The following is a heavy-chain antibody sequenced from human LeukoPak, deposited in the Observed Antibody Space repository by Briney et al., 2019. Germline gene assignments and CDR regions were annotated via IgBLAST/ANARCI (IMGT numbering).Heavy chain of an antibody. CDR1: GGSFSGYY. V-gene: IGHV4-34*01. CDR3: ARGVGASTDY. D-gene: IGHD1-26*01. CDR2: INHSGST. Sequence: SETLSLTCAVYGGSFSGYYWSWIRQPPGKGLEWIGEINHSGSTNYNPSLKSRVTISVDTSKNQFTLKLSSVTAADTAVYYCARGVGASTDYWGQGTLVTVSS. J-gene: IGHJ4*02.